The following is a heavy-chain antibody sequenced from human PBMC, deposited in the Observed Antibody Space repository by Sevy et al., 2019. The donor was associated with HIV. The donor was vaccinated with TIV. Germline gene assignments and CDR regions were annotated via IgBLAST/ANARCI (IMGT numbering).Heavy chain of an antibody. D-gene: IGHD1-26*01. J-gene: IGHJ3*02. CDR1: EYTFTCYG. CDR2: ISAYNGNT. V-gene: IGHV1-18*04. Sequence: ASVKVSCKASEYTFTCYGISWVRQAPGQGLEWMGWISAYNGNTNYAQMLQGRVTMTTDTSTSTAYMELRSLRSDDTAVYYCARHIVGATDAFDIWGQGAMVTVSS. CDR3: ARHIVGATDAFDI.